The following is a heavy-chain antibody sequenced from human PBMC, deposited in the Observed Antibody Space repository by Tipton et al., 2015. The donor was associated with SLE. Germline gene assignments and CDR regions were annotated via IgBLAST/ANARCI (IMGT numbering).Heavy chain of an antibody. Sequence: QVQLVQSGAEVKKPGASVKVSGKASGYTFTSYAMHWVLQDPGQRLEWMGWINAGNGNTKYSQKFQGRVTITRDTSASTAYMELRSLRSEDSPMYYCARGFLTLAAAGADNWLAPWGQGTLVTV. V-gene: IGHV1-3*01. J-gene: IGHJ5*02. CDR3: ARGFLTLAAAGADNWLAP. CDR2: INAGNGNT. CDR1: GYTFTSYA. D-gene: IGHD6-13*01.